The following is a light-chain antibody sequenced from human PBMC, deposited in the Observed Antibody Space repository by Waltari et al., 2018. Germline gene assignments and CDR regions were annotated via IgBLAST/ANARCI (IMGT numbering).Light chain of an antibody. CDR2: ENN. CDR3: GTWDTSLSALI. Sequence: QSVLTQPPSVSAAPGQKVTISCSGSSSNIGNDYVSWYQQLPGTAPKLFIYENNKRPSGMPDRFSGSKSGTSATLGITGLQTGDEADYYGGTWDTSLSALIFGGGTKLTVL. CDR1: SSNIGNDY. J-gene: IGLJ2*01. V-gene: IGLV1-51*02.